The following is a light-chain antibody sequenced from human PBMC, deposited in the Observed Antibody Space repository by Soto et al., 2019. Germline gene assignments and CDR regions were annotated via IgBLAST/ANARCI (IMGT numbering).Light chain of an antibody. CDR3: QQSHNWSPWT. CDR1: QSVGSN. Sequence: EIVMTQSPATLSVSPGERARLSCRASQSVGSNLAWYQQKPGQPPRLRMYGASTRAIGIPVRFSGSGSGTEVTLTISSLQSEDFAVYYCQQSHNWSPWTFGQGTKVEIK. V-gene: IGKV3-15*01. CDR2: GAS. J-gene: IGKJ1*01.